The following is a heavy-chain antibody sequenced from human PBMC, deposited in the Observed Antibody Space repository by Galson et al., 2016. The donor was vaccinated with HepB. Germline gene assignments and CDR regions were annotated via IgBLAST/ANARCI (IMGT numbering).Heavy chain of an antibody. CDR2: IDDTGRT. Sequence: TLSLTCAVSGGYISSGGYFWNWIRQHPGKGLEWIGYIDDTGRTHQNPSLNSRVTLSLDTSKNQFFLKLTSVTATDTAVYYCARAGTLTTYWFYFDFWGQGNLVTVSS. J-gene: IGHJ4*02. D-gene: IGHD2/OR15-2a*01. CDR1: GGYISSGGYF. CDR3: ARAGTLTTYWFYFDF. V-gene: IGHV4-31*11.